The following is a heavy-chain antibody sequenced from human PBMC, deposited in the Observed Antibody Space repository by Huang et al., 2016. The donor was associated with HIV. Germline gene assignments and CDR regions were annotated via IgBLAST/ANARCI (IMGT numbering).Heavy chain of an antibody. CDR3: ARLPFDYVWGTQRQTALDELDV. Sequence: QLQLQESGPGLMRPSETLSLTCSVSGGSVNSGYYSWGWLRQPPGKGLEWIASVFYGGNTFYIPSLKSPVSMSVDTSKKRFSLNLSSVTAADTAVYFCARLPFDYVWGTQRQTALDELDVWGQGTMVTVSS. CDR2: VFYGGNT. V-gene: IGHV4-39*01. J-gene: IGHJ3*01. D-gene: IGHD3-16*01. CDR1: GGSVNSGYYS.